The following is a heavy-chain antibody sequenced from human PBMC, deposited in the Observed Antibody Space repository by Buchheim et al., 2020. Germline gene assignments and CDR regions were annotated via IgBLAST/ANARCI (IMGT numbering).Heavy chain of an antibody. CDR2: INPNSGGT. CDR1: GYTFTGYY. CDR3: ARVATFLGVD. V-gene: IGHV1-2*02. J-gene: IGHJ4*02. D-gene: IGHD3-3*01. Sequence: QVQLVQSGAEVKKPGASVTVSCKASGYTFTGYYIHWVRQAPGQGLEWMGWINPNSGGTYYAQKFQGRVTMTRDTTISTAYMELSRLRSDDTAVYYCARVATFLGVDWGQGTL.